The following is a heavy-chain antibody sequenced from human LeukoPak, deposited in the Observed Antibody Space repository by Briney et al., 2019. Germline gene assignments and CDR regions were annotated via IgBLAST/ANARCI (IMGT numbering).Heavy chain of an antibody. CDR3: ARALYPVPAANWFDP. CDR2: MNPNSGNT. D-gene: IGHD2-2*01. Sequence: ASVKVSCKASGYTFTSYDINWVRQATGQGLEWMGWMNPNSGNTGYAQKFQGRVTMTRNTSISTAYMELSSLRSEDTAVYYCARALYPVPAANWFDPWGQGTLVTVSS. J-gene: IGHJ5*02. CDR1: GYTFTSYD. V-gene: IGHV1-8*01.